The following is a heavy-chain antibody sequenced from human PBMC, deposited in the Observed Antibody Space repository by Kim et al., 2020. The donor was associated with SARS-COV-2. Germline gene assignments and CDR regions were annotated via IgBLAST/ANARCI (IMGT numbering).Heavy chain of an antibody. CDR1: RFTFSNFA. D-gene: IGHD2-2*01. CDR3: AKHLHITSVTLYWYFDL. CDR2: IFGSGCGT. Sequence: GGSLRLSCAASRFTFSNFAISWVRQAPGKGLEWVSGIFGSGCGTYYADSVKGRFTISRDNSRNTLYLQMNNLRAEDTAVYYCAKHLHITSVTLYWYFDLWGRGTLVTVSS. V-gene: IGHV3-23*01. J-gene: IGHJ2*01.